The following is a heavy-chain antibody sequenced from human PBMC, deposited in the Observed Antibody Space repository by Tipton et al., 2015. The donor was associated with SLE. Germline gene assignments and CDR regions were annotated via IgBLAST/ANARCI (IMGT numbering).Heavy chain of an antibody. CDR3: ARYYYDSSGVPHAFDI. J-gene: IGHJ3*02. Sequence: SGFTFSSYGMHWVRQAPGKGLEWVAFIRYDGSNKYYADSVKGRFTISRDNSKNTLYLQMNSLRAEDTTVYYCARYYYDSSGVPHAFDIWGQGTMVTVSS. V-gene: IGHV3-30*02. CDR1: GFTFSSYG. CDR2: IRYDGSNK. D-gene: IGHD3-22*01.